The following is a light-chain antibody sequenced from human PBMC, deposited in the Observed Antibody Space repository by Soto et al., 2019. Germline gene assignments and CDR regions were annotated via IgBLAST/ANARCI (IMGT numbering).Light chain of an antibody. V-gene: IGKV3-15*01. Sequence: EIVMTQSPATLSVSPGERVTLSCRASQSVSSNLAWYQQTPGQAPRLLIYGASTRATGIPARFSGSGSATEFPLTISRLQYEDFAVYYCQRYHSWGEFGQGTKVDIK. CDR1: QSVSSN. J-gene: IGKJ1*01. CDR3: QRYHSWGE. CDR2: GAS.